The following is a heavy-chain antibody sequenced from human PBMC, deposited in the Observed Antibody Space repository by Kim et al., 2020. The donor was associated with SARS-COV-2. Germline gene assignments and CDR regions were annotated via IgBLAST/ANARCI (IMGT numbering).Heavy chain of an antibody. J-gene: IGHJ3*02. V-gene: IGHV4-30-4*01. CDR1: GGPISSDNHF. CDR2: IYHDGSA. Sequence: SETLSLTCTVSGGPISSDNHFWSWIRQPPGKGLEWIAYIYHDGSAHYNPSLRSGVTISIDTSNNQFSLNLSSVTAADTAVYYCAREVILVTATSDAFHIWGERTKVPVPS. D-gene: IGHD2-21*02. CDR3: AREVILVTATSDAFHI.